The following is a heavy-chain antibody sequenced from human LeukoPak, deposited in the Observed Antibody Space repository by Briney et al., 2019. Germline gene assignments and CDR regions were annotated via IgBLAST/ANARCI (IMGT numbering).Heavy chain of an antibody. J-gene: IGHJ4*02. CDR3: ARYSLTGYYSPFDY. Sequence: SETLSLTCTVSGGSISSYYWSWIRQPPGKGLEWIGYIYYSGSTNYNPSLKSRATISVDTSQHQFSLKLSSVTAADTAVYYSARYSLTGYYSPFDYWGKGTLVTVSS. D-gene: IGHD3-9*01. CDR1: GGSISSYY. CDR2: IYYSGST. V-gene: IGHV4-59*01.